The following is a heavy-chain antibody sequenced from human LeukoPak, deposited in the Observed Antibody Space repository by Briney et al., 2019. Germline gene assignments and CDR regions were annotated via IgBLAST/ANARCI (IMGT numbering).Heavy chain of an antibody. D-gene: IGHD2-15*01. CDR1: GGSLSGYY. CDR2: IYYSGST. V-gene: IGHV4-59*01. J-gene: IGHJ4*02. Sequence: SETLSLTCTVSGGSLSGYYWSWIRQPPGKGLEWIGYIYYSGSTNYNPSLKSRVTISVDTSKNQFSLKLSSVTAADTAVYYCARTYCSGSTCYPNRLDYWGPGTLVTVSS. CDR3: ARTYCSGSTCYPNRLDY.